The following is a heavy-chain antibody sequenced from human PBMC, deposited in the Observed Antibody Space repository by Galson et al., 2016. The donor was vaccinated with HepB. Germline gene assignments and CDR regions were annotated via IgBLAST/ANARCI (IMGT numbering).Heavy chain of an antibody. CDR2: ISSNGGST. CDR3: LGGVCTNGVRYPKPNLGY. Sequence: SLRLSCAASGFTFSSYAMHWVRQAPGKGLEYVSAISSNGGSTYYADSVKGRFTISRDNSKNTLYLQMSSLRAEDTAVYYCLGGVCTNGVRYPKPNLGYWGQGTLVSVSS. CDR1: GFTFSSYA. J-gene: IGHJ4*02. D-gene: IGHD2-8*01. V-gene: IGHV3-64D*09.